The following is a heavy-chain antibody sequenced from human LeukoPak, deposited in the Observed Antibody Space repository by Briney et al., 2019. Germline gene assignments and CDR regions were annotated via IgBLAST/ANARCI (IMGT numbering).Heavy chain of an antibody. D-gene: IGHD3-22*01. CDR2: MNPNSGNT. CDR3: ARIPGGYDSSGPPPWGLGGAFDI. CDR1: GGTFSSYD. Sequence: HWASVKVSCKASGGTFSSYDINWVRQATGQGLEWMGWMNPNSGNTGYAQKFQGRVTITRNTSISTAYMELSSLRSEDTAVYYCARIPGGYDSSGPPPWGLGGAFDIWGQGTMVTVSS. J-gene: IGHJ3*02. V-gene: IGHV1-8*03.